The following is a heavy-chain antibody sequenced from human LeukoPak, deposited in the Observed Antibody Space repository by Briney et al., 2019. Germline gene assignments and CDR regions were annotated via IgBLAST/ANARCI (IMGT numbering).Heavy chain of an antibody. V-gene: IGHV3-30*04. J-gene: IGHJ4*02. CDR2: ISYCGSNK. Sequence: PGGSLRLSCAASGFTFSSYAMHWVRQAPGKGLEWVAVISYCGSNKYYADSVKGPFTISRDNSKNTLYLQRNSLRGEDTAVYCCARGPPLVELSLVDYFAYWGQGTLVTVSA. D-gene: IGHD3-16*02. CDR3: ARGPPLVELSLVDYFAY. CDR1: GFTFSSYA.